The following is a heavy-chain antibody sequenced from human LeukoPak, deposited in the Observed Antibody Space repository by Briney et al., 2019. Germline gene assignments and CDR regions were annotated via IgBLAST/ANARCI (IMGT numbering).Heavy chain of an antibody. Sequence: SETLSLTCTVSGGSISSYHWSWIRQPPGKGLEWIGYIHYSGSTNYNPSLKSRVTISVDTSKNQFSLKLSSVTAADTAVYYCARNQGIAARPPYYYYYGMDVWGQGTTVTVSS. V-gene: IGHV4-59*08. CDR2: IHYSGST. J-gene: IGHJ6*02. D-gene: IGHD6-6*01. CDR1: GGSISSYH. CDR3: ARNQGIAARPPYYYYYGMDV.